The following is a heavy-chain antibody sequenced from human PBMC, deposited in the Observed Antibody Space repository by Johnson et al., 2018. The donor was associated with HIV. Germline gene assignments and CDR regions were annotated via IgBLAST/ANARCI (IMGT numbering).Heavy chain of an antibody. CDR3: AREGPSERAGFDI. Sequence: VQLVESGGGLVQPGGSLRLSCAVSGFTFNTYWMHWVRQAPGKGLVWVARINTAGGSTSYVDSVKGGSTVSRDNAKNTLYLQMNSLRADDTALYYCAREGPSERAGFDIWGQGTMVTVSS. CDR1: GFTFNTYW. CDR2: INTAGGST. J-gene: IGHJ3*02. V-gene: IGHV3-74*01.